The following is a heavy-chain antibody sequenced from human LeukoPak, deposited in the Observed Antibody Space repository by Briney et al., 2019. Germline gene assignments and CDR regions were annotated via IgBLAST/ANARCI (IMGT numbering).Heavy chain of an antibody. J-gene: IGHJ4*02. CDR1: AFTFRDYY. Sequence: GGSLRLSCAASAFTFRDYYMSWIRQAPGKGLEWVSYISSSGNTIYYADSVKGRFTISRDNAKNSLYLQMNSLRAEDTAAYYCARGGTYFEYYFDSWGQGTLVTVSS. D-gene: IGHD1-26*01. CDR3: ARGGTYFEYYFDS. V-gene: IGHV3-11*01. CDR2: ISSSGNTI.